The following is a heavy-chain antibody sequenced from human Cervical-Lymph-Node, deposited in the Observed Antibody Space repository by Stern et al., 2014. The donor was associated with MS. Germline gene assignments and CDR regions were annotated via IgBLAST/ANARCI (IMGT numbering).Heavy chain of an antibody. J-gene: IGHJ4*02. CDR3: AKANCGGDCRYCDY. CDR1: GFTFNNYA. Sequence: EVQLLESGGGLVQPGESLRLSCAASGFTFNNYAMTWVRPAPGKGLEWLSGLTGRGGGASYADSVKGRFTISRDNSKNTLYLQMNSLRAEDTAVYYCAKANCGGDCRYCDYWGQGTLVTVSS. V-gene: IGHV3-23*01. D-gene: IGHD2-21*02. CDR2: LTGRGGGA.